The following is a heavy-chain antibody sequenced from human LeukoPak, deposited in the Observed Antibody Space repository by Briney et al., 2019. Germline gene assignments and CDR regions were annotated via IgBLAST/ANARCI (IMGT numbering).Heavy chain of an antibody. CDR1: GFTFSSYV. Sequence: TGGSLRLSCAASGFTFSSYVMHWVRQAPGKGLEWVAVIWYDGSNKYYADSVKGRFTISRDNSKNTLYLQMNSLRAEDTAVYYCAKDFTMIAEGAFDIWGQGTMVTVSS. J-gene: IGHJ3*02. D-gene: IGHD3-22*01. V-gene: IGHV3-33*06. CDR2: IWYDGSNK. CDR3: AKDFTMIAEGAFDI.